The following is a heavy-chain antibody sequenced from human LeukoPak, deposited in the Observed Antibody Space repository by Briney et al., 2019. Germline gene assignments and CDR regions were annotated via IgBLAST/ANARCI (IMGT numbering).Heavy chain of an antibody. CDR3: ARVRTDFWSGYFYNYFDY. Sequence: ASVKVSCKASGYTFTGYYMHWVRQAPGHGLEWMGWISAYNGNTKYAQNLQGRVTVTTDTSTSTAYMELRSLRSDDTAVYYCARVRTDFWSGYFYNYFDYWGQGTLVTVSS. J-gene: IGHJ4*02. CDR2: ISAYNGNT. D-gene: IGHD3-3*01. CDR1: GYTFTGYY. V-gene: IGHV1-18*04.